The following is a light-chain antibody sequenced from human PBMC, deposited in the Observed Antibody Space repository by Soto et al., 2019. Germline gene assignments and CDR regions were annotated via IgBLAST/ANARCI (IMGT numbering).Light chain of an antibody. Sequence: QSVLTQPRSVSGSPGQSITISCTGTSSDVGAYNYVSWYQQHPGKAPKFMIYDVSKRPSGVPDRFSGSKSGNTASLTISGLQAEEEADYYCCSYAGSYTYVFGTGTKVTAL. CDR3: CSYAGSYTYV. CDR2: DVS. V-gene: IGLV2-11*01. J-gene: IGLJ1*01. CDR1: SSDVGAYNY.